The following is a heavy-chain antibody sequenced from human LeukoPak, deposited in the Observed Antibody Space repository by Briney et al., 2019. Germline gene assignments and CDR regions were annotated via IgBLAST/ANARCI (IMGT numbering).Heavy chain of an antibody. V-gene: IGHV1-69*04. CDR3: ARGRSWYVPYYFDY. CDR2: IIPILGIA. J-gene: IGHJ4*02. Sequence: GASVKVSCKASGGTFSSYAISWVRQAPGQGLEWMGRIIPILGIANYAQKFQGRVTITADKSTSTAYMELSSLRSEDTAVYYCARGRSWYVPYYFDYWGQGTLVTVSS. D-gene: IGHD6-13*01. CDR1: GGTFSSYA.